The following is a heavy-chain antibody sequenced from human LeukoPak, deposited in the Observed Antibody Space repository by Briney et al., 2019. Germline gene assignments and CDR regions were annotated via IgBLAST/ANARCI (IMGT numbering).Heavy chain of an antibody. V-gene: IGHV3-7*01. CDR3: ARIRYSSGWFIDY. Sequence: PGGSLRLSCAASGFTLSSFWMSWVRQAPGKGLEWVANIKEDGSDKYYVDSVKGRFAISRDNAKNSLYVQMNNLRTEDTAVYYCARIRYSSGWFIDYWGQGTLVTVSS. CDR2: IKEDGSDK. D-gene: IGHD6-19*01. J-gene: IGHJ4*02. CDR1: GFTLSSFW.